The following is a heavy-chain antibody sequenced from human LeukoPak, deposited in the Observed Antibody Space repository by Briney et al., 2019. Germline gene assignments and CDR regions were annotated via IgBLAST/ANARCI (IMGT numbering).Heavy chain of an antibody. D-gene: IGHD4-17*01. CDR3: ARENTVSDYGDYEGY. V-gene: IGHV3-11*01. J-gene: IGHJ4*02. CDR2: ISSSGSTI. Sequence: GGSLRLSCAASGFTFSDYYMSWIRQAPGKGLEWVSYISSSGSTIYYADSVKGRFTISRDNAKNSLYLQMNSLRAEDTAVYYCARENTVSDYGDYEGYWGRGTLVTVSS. CDR1: GFTFSDYY.